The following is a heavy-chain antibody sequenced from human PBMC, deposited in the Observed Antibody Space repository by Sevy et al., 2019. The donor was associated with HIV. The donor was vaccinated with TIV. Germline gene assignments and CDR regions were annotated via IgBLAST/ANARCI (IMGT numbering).Heavy chain of an antibody. V-gene: IGHV3-21*01. Sequence: GGSLRLSCAASGFTFSSYAMNWVRQAPGKGLEWVSSINAISSNISYSDSVKGRFTISRYNAENSVYLQMNSMRAEVTAVYYCARDLFSGGNAVYGYWGQGTLVTVSS. D-gene: IGHD2-15*01. CDR2: INAISSNI. CDR3: ARDLFSGGNAVYGY. CDR1: GFTFSSYA. J-gene: IGHJ4*02.